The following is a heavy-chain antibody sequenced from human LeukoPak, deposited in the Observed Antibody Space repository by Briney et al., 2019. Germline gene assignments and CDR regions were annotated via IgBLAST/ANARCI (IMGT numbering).Heavy chain of an antibody. CDR3: ARDRRDYGDGYYFDY. Sequence: SGRSLRLSCAASGVTVSSNYMSWVRQAPGKGLEWVSVIYSGGSTYYADSVKGRFTISRDNSKNTLYLQMNSLRAEDTAVYYCARDRRDYGDGYYFDYWGQGTLVTVSS. J-gene: IGHJ4*02. CDR1: GVTVSSNY. D-gene: IGHD4-17*01. CDR2: IYSGGST. V-gene: IGHV3-53*01.